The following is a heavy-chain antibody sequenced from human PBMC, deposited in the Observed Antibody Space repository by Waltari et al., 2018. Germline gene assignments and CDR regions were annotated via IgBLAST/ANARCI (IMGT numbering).Heavy chain of an antibody. CDR3: ARPIRPPDYYYMDV. J-gene: IGHJ6*03. CDR2: IRYDGSNK. CDR1: GFTLSNYG. D-gene: IGHD1-20*01. V-gene: IGHV3-30*02. Sequence: QVQVVESGGSVVQPGGSLRLSCAVSGFTLSNYGMHWVRQAPGKGLEWVACIRYDGSNKFYADSVKGRFTISRDNSKDTVYLQMNGLRTEDTAVYYCARPIRPPDYYYMDVWGKGATVTVSS.